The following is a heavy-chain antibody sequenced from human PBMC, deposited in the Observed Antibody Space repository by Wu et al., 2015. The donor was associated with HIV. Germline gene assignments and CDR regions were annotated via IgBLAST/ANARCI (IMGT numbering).Heavy chain of an antibody. Sequence: QVRLVQSGAEVKTPGSSVRISCKASGVSFTHYAVNWVRQAPGQRLEWVGGTIPHFGVINPAQKFKDRLRLTADASTTTVYMELSGLEFADTAVYYCVGRQKYTPGNVGNFDFWGQGTLVTVS. V-gene: IGHV1-69*12. D-gene: IGHD2-15*01. CDR3: VGRQKYTPGNVGNFDF. J-gene: IGHJ4*02. CDR1: GVSFTHYA. CDR2: TIPHFGVI.